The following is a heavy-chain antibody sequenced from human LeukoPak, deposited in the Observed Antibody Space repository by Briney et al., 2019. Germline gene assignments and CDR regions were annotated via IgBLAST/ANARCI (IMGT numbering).Heavy chain of an antibody. CDR1: GFTFSSYG. CDR2: ISYDGSNK. J-gene: IGHJ4*02. CDR3: AKGRYYYDSSGYYRFDY. Sequence: PGRSLRPSCAASGFTFSSYGMHWVRQAPGKGLEWVAVISYDGSNKYYADSVKGRFTISRDNSKNTLYLQMNSLRAEDTAVYYCAKGRYYYDSSGYYRFDYWGQGTLVTVSS. V-gene: IGHV3-30*18. D-gene: IGHD3-22*01.